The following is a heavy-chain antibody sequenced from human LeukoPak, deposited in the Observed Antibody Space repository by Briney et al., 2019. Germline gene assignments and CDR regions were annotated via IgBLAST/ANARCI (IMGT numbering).Heavy chain of an antibody. CDR2: ISGSGGST. CDR3: AKDILVYSGSYPYYFDY. V-gene: IGHV3-23*01. CDR1: GFTFSSYA. Sequence: AGGSLRLSCAASGFTFSSYAMSWVRQAPGKGLEWVSAISGSGGSTYYADSVKGRFTISRDNSKNTLYLQMNSLRAEDTAVYYCAKDILVYSGSYPYYFDYWGQGTLVTVSS. J-gene: IGHJ4*02. D-gene: IGHD1-26*01.